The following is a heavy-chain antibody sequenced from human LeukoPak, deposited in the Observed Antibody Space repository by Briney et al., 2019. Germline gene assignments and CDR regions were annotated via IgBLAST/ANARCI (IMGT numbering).Heavy chain of an antibody. CDR1: GFTFSSYW. J-gene: IGHJ4*02. Sequence: GGSLRLSCAASGFTFSSYWMSWVRQAPGKGLEWVANIKQDGSEKYYVDSVKGRFTISRDNAKNSLYLQMNSLRAEDTAVCYCARYSSGWYAYYFDYWGQGTLVTVSS. CDR3: ARYSSGWYAYYFDY. CDR2: IKQDGSEK. D-gene: IGHD6-19*01. V-gene: IGHV3-7*04.